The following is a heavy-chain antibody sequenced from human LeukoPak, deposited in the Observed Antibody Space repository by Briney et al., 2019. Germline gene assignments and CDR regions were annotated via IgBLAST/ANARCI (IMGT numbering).Heavy chain of an antibody. Sequence: SETLSLTCAVYGGSFSGYYWSWIRQPPGKGLEWIGEINHSGSTNYNPSLKSRVTISVDTSKNQFSLKLSSVTAADTAVYYWAGGRFLWPPVFWGQGTLVTVSS. CDR1: GGSFSGYY. J-gene: IGHJ4*02. CDR3: AGGRFLWPPVF. D-gene: IGHD3-10*01. CDR2: INHSGST. V-gene: IGHV4-34*01.